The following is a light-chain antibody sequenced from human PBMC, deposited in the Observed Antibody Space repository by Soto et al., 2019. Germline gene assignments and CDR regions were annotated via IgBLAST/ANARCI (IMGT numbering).Light chain of an antibody. Sequence: DIQMTQSPSTLSASVGDRVTITCRASQSISSWLAWYQQKPGKAPKLLIYKASSLESGVPSRFSGSGSGTEFTLTISSLQPDDFATYYCQQYNSYPWKCGQVTKVDIK. CDR2: KAS. V-gene: IGKV1-5*03. CDR3: QQYNSYPWK. CDR1: QSISSW. J-gene: IGKJ1*01.